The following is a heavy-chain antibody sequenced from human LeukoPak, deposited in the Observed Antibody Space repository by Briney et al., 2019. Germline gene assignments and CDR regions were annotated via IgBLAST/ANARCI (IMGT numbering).Heavy chain of an antibody. J-gene: IGHJ4*02. Sequence: PGRSLRLSSSPSVFTFTSYATNWVRQAPRKGLEYVSGITRNGGTTYYIDSVKGRFTISRANSKKTLYLQMSSVRPEETAVYYCVKEQGLVPIYWGQGTLVTVSS. CDR1: VFTFTSYA. D-gene: IGHD6-19*01. CDR3: VKEQGLVPIY. CDR2: ITRNGGTT. V-gene: IGHV3-64D*06.